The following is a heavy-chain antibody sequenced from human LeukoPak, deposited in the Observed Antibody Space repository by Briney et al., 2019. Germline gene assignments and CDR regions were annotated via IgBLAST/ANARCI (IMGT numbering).Heavy chain of an antibody. V-gene: IGHV5-51*01. CDR2: IYPGDSDT. D-gene: IGHD3-10*01. CDR3: ARQAYYYGSGNPYNWFDP. CDR1: GYSFTSYW. J-gene: IGHJ5*02. Sequence: GESLQISCKGSGYSFTSYWIGWVRQMPGKGLEWMGIIYPGDSDTRYSPSFEGQVTISADKSISTAYLQWSSLKASDTAMYYCARQAYYYGSGNPYNWFDPWGQGTLVTVSS.